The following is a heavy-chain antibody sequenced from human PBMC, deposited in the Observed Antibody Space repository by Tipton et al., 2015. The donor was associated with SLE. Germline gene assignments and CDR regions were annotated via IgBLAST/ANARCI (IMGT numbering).Heavy chain of an antibody. CDR2: IYYSGST. V-gene: IGHV4-31*03. CDR1: GGSISSGGYY. D-gene: IGHD3-10*01. Sequence: TLSLTCTVSGGSISSGGYYWSWIRQHPGKGLEWIGYIYYSGSTSYTPSLKSRVTISVDTSKNQFSLKLCSVTAADTAVYYCARTVRGVTHDWGHGTLATVS. CDR3: ARTVRGVTHD. J-gene: IGHJ4*01.